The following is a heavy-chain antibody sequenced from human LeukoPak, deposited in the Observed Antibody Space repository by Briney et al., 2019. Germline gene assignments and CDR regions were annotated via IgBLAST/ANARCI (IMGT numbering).Heavy chain of an antibody. D-gene: IGHD6-13*01. CDR3: AHGLSIAAAGGFDY. Sequence: PGGSLRLSCAASGFTFSSYGMSWVRQAPGKGLEWVSAISGSGGSTYYADSVKGRFTISRDNSKNTLYLQMNSLRAEDTAVYYCAHGLSIAAAGGFDYWGQGTLVTVSS. J-gene: IGHJ4*02. CDR1: GFTFSSYG. CDR2: ISGSGGST. V-gene: IGHV3-23*01.